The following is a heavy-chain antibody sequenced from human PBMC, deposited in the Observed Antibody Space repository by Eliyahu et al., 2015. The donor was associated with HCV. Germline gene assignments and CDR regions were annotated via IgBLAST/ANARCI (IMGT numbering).Heavy chain of an antibody. CDR1: XGXXSSYY. CDR3: ARNYYDILTGDYGMDV. J-gene: IGHJ6*02. Sequence: QVQLQESGPGLVKPSETLSLSRSVXXGXXSSYYXXWIRQPPGKGLEWIGYIYYSGSTRYNPSLKSRVTISVDTSKNQFSLKLSSVTAADTAVYYCARNYYDILTGDYGMDVWGQGTTVTVSS. V-gene: IGHV4-59*01. CDR2: IYYSGST. D-gene: IGHD3-9*01.